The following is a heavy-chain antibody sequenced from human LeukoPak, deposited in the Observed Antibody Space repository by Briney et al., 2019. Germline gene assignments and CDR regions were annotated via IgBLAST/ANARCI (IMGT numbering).Heavy chain of an antibody. CDR1: GGSISSYY. J-gene: IGHJ4*02. CDR3: AGSGYYSRFDY. Sequence: PSETLSLTCTVSGGSISSYYWSWIRQPAGEGLEWIGRIYTSGSTNYNPSLKSRVTMSVDTSKNQFSLKLSSVTAADTAVYYCAGSGYYSRFDYWGQGTLVTVSS. CDR2: IYTSGST. V-gene: IGHV4-4*07. D-gene: IGHD3-22*01.